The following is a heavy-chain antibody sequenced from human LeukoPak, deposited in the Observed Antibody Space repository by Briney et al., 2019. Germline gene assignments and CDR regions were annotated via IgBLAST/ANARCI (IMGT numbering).Heavy chain of an antibody. CDR3: AKDVPKYSSSWYGGHY. Sequence: PGGSLRLSCAASGFTFSSYAMSWVRQAPVKGLEWVSAISGSGGSTYYADSVKGRFTISRDNSKNTLYLQMNSLRAEDTAVYYCAKDVPKYSSSWYGGHYWGQGTLVTVSS. CDR1: GFTFSSYA. CDR2: ISGSGGST. V-gene: IGHV3-23*01. J-gene: IGHJ4*02. D-gene: IGHD6-13*01.